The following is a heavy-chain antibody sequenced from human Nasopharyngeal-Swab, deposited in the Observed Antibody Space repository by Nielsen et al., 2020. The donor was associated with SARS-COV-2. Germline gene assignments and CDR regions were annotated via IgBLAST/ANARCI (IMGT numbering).Heavy chain of an antibody. CDR3: ARPQNPGIANYYYYGMDV. V-gene: IGHV1-69*06. Sequence: WVRQAPGQGLEGMGGIIPIFGTANYAQKFQGRVTITADKSTSTAYMELSSLRSEDTAVYYCARPQNPGIANYYYYGMDVWGQGTTVTVSS. J-gene: IGHJ6*02. CDR2: IIPIFGTA. D-gene: IGHD6-13*01.